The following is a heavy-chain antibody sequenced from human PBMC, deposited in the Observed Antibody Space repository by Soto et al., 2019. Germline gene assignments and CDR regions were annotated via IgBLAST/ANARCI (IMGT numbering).Heavy chain of an antibody. D-gene: IGHD2-2*01. Sequence: PGGSLRLSCAASGFTFDDYAMHWVRQAPGKGLEWVSGIGWNSGNIGYADSVKGRFTISRDNAKNVLYLQMNSLRAEDTALYYCAKDSRYCSSTTCYTFDYWGQGTLVTVYS. CDR3: AKDSRYCSSTTCYTFDY. V-gene: IGHV3-9*01. J-gene: IGHJ4*02. CDR1: GFTFDDYA. CDR2: IGWNSGNI.